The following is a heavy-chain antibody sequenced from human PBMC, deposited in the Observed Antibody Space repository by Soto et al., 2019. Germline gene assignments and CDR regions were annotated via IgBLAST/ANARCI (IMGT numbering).Heavy chain of an antibody. CDR1: GVIFSTYW. CDR2: IKPDGSVE. D-gene: IGHD3-10*01. V-gene: IGHV3-7*01. CDR3: ARDPVRGDDYNFDY. J-gene: IGHJ4*02. Sequence: WGSLRLSCAASGVIFSTYWMTWVRQAPGKGLEWVANIKPDGSVENYVDSVKGRFTISRDNAENSLYLQMNSLRAEDTAVYYCARDPVRGDDYNFDYWGQGTLVTVSS.